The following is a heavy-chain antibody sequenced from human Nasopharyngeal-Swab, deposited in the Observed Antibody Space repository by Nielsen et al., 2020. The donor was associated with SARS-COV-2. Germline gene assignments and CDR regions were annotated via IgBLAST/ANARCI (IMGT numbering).Heavy chain of an antibody. CDR1: CFTFSDSA. D-gene: IGHD2-15*01. CDR2: IRSKGNNYAT. Sequence: GESLKIPCAAPCFTFSDSAIHRVRQASGEGLEWVARIRSKGNNYATAYSASVKGRFIIFRDDPTNTAYLQMNSLKTEDTAMYYCTRCGGGCYSGRDYWGQGTLVTVSS. CDR3: TRCGGGCYSGRDY. J-gene: IGHJ4*02. V-gene: IGHV3-73*01.